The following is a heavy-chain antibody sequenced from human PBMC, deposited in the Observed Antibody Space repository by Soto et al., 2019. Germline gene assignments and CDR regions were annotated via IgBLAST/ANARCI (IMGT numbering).Heavy chain of an antibody. CDR2: ISAYNGNT. J-gene: IGHJ3*01. V-gene: IGHV1-18*01. D-gene: IGHD3-10*01. CDR3: AKKLEYSGSGTYYNGRVIGAFDV. Sequence: ASVKVSCKASGYTFTSYGISWVRQAPGQGLEWLGWISAYNGNTNYAQKLQGRVTMTTDTSTSTAYMELRSLRSDDTAVYYCAKKLEYSGSGTYYNGRVIGAFDVWGQGTMVTVSS. CDR1: GYTFTSYG.